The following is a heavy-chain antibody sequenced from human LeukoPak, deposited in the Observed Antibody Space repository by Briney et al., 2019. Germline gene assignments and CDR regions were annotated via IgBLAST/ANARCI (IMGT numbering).Heavy chain of an antibody. J-gene: IGHJ4*02. V-gene: IGHV3-74*01. CDR3: ARDWEWLVAAASFDY. Sequence: GGSLRLSCEASGFIFENCWMHWVRQAPGKGLVWVSHINVDGSATNHAGSVKGRFTTSRDNAKNSLYLQMNSLRAEDTAVYYCARDWEWLVAAASFDYWGQGTLVTVSS. CDR2: INVDGSAT. D-gene: IGHD6-13*01. CDR1: GFIFENCW.